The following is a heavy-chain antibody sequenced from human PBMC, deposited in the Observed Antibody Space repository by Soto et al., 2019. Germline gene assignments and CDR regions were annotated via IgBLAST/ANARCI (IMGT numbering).Heavy chain of an antibody. V-gene: IGHV4-4*02. CDR2: IFHTGST. CDR3: ARGGGTVAVAPVIEV. Sequence: QAQLQESGPGLVKPSGTLSLTCAVSRDSISSNNWWSWVHQPPGKGLEWIGEIFHTGSTNYNPSLASPVTFPVGWCKKQFSLSLSSWTSADTAVYYCARGGGTVAVAPVIEVWG. J-gene: IGHJ3*01. CDR1: RDSISSNNW. D-gene: IGHD2-21*01.